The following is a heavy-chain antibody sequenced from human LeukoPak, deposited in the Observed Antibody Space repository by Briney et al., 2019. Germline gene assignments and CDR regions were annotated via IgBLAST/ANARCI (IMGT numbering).Heavy chain of an antibody. CDR3: ARLRALGGSGWYSGAFDI. Sequence: GEPMKVSRKGSGYSLNNYWNGWERQMHRHDLGGHRIIYTGDSDTRYSPSFQGQVTISADKSSSTAYLQWSSLKASDTAMYYCARLRALGGSGWYSGAFDIWGQGTMVTVSS. CDR2: IYTGDSDT. CDR1: GYSLNNYW. D-gene: IGHD6-19*01. J-gene: IGHJ3*02. V-gene: IGHV5-51*01.